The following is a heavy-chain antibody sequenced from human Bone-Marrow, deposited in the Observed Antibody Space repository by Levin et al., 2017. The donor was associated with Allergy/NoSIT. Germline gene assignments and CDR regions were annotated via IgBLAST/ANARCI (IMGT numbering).Heavy chain of an antibody. CDR3: AKADYGDYAEYFQH. D-gene: IGHD4-17*01. CDR2: ISWDGGST. V-gene: IGHV3-43D*04. CDR1: GFTFDDYA. Sequence: GGSLRLSCAASGFTFDDYAMHWVRQAPGKGLEWVSLISWDGGSTYYADSVKGRFTISRDNSKNSLYLQMNSLRAEDTALYYCAKADYGDYAEYFQHWGQGTLVTVSS. J-gene: IGHJ1*01.